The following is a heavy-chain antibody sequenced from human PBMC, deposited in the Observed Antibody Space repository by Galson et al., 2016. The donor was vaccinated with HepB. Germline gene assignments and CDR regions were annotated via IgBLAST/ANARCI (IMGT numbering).Heavy chain of an antibody. J-gene: IGHJ4*02. V-gene: IGHV3-33*01. Sequence: SLRLSCAASAFTFSGYGMHWVRQAPGKGLEWVALIWNDGSKTYYAGSVRGRFTISRDNSKNTLYLQMNNLRAEDTAVYYCARAGSYYDSSGYYRDPFDYWGQGTRVTVSS. CDR3: ARAGSYYDSSGYYRDPFDY. CDR2: IWNDGSKT. CDR1: AFTFSGYG. D-gene: IGHD3-22*01.